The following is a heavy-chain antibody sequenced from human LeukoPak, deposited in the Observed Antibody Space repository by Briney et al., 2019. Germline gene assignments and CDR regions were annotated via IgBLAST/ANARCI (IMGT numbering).Heavy chain of an antibody. CDR2: IKTKQDGGTT. V-gene: IGHV3-15*01. Sequence: PRGSLRLACAASGFTFGNAWMNWVRQAPGKGLEWVGRIKTKQDGGTTDYATPVKGRFTISRDDSRNTLYLQMNSLRTDDTAIYYCTAIREYCDSAGCYSPYFYYYMDVWGKGTTVAVSS. CDR3: TAIREYCDSAGCYSPYFYYYMDV. CDR1: GFTFGNAW. D-gene: IGHD2-15*01. J-gene: IGHJ6*03.